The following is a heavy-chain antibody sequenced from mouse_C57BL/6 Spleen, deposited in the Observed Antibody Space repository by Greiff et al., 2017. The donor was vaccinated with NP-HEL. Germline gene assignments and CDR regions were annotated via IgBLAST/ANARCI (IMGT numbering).Heavy chain of an antibody. CDR3: TTRGGTNLYFDY. J-gene: IGHJ2*01. D-gene: IGHD4-1*01. CDR2: IDPEDGDT. CDR1: GFNIKDYY. V-gene: IGHV14-1*01. Sequence: EVQLQQSGAELVRPGASVKLSCTASGFNIKDYYMHWVKQRPEQGLEWIGRIDPEDGDTEYAPKFQGKATMTADTSSNTAYLQLSSLTSEDTAVYYWTTRGGTNLYFDYWGQGTTLTVSS.